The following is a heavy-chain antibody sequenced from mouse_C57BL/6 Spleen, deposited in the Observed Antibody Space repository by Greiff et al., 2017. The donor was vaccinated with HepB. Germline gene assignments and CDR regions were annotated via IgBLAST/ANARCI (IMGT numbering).Heavy chain of an antibody. D-gene: IGHD1-1*01. Sequence: QVQLKQPGAELARPGASVKLSCKASGYTFTSYGISWVKQRTGQGLEWIGEIYPSSGNTYYSEKFKGKATLTADKSSSTAYMELRSLTSEDSAVYFCAREGGVVAPLDYRGPGTTLTVSS. J-gene: IGHJ2*01. CDR3: AREGGVVAPLDY. CDR1: GYTFTSYG. CDR2: IYPSSGNT. V-gene: IGHV1-81*01.